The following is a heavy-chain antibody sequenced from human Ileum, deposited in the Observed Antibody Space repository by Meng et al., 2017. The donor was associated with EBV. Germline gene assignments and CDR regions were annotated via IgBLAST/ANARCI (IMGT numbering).Heavy chain of an antibody. CDR1: GLHFDNYT. J-gene: IGHJ4*02. CDR3: ARGGLGNYDY. V-gene: IGHV3-21*01. CDR2: ISKTSYYI. D-gene: IGHD4-11*01. Sequence: DVEPGEFGGGLVKSWGSLGLFCAVSGLHFDNYTMNWVRQGQGNGLEWVSSISKTSYYIYYADSVKGRFTISRDNAENSLYLQMNSLRAEDTAVYFCARGGLGNYDYWGQGNLVTVSS.